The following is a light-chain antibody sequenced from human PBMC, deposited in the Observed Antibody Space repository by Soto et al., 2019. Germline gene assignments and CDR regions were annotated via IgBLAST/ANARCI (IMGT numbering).Light chain of an antibody. Sequence: EIVMTQSPATLSVSPGERATLSCRASQSISSNLVWYQQKAGQAPRLLIYGASSRATGIPDRFSGSGSGTDFTLTISRLEPEDFAVYYCQQYGSPLTFGGGTKVDIK. V-gene: IGKV3-20*01. J-gene: IGKJ4*01. CDR1: QSISSN. CDR3: QQYGSPLT. CDR2: GAS.